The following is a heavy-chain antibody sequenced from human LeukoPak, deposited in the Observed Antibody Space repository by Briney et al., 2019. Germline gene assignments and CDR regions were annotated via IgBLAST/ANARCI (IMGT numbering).Heavy chain of an antibody. D-gene: IGHD2-15*01. CDR1: GYTFTSYG. CDR3: AGGGGWWEPTHYWYFDL. Sequence: ASVTVSCKASGYTFTSYGINWVRQAPGQGLEWMGWISAYNGNTNYAQNLQGRVTMTTDTSTSTAYMELRSLRSDDTAVYYCAGGGGWWEPTHYWYFDLWGRGTLVTVSS. V-gene: IGHV1-18*01. CDR2: ISAYNGNT. J-gene: IGHJ2*01.